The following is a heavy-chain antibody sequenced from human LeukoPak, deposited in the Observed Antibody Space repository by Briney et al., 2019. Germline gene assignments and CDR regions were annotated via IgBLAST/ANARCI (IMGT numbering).Heavy chain of an antibody. CDR1: GYTFTSYD. V-gene: IGHV1-8*01. J-gene: IGHJ5*02. CDR2: MNPNSGNT. Sequence: ASVKVSCKASGYTFTSYDINWVRQATGQGLEWMGWMNPNSGNTGYAQKFQGRVTMTRDTSTSTVYMELSSLRSEDTAVYYCARGTLWYYDILTGDHNWFDPWGQGTLVTVSS. D-gene: IGHD3-9*01. CDR3: ARGTLWYYDILTGDHNWFDP.